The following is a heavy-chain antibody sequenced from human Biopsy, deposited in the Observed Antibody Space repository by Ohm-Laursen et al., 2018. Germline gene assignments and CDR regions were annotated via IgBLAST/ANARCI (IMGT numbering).Heavy chain of an antibody. Sequence: AASVKVSCNASGGTFSNYAISWVRQAPGEGLEWMGGIIAVSGLVNYAPKFQGRVSITADKSTTTAYMELSNLKSEDTAVYYCAPPFQYYDSWGGYPPFDPWGQGTLVTVSS. J-gene: IGHJ5*02. CDR1: GGTFSNYA. CDR3: APPFQYYDSWGGYPPFDP. D-gene: IGHD3-3*01. V-gene: IGHV1-69*10. CDR2: IIAVSGLV.